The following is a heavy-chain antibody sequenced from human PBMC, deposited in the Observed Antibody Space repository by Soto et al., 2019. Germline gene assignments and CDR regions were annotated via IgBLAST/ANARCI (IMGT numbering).Heavy chain of an antibody. V-gene: IGHV3-21*04. Sequence: GGSLRLSCAASGFTFSTYGMNWVRQAPGKGLEWVSLISSTSNYIYYADSMKGRFTISRDNAKNSLYLQMNSLRSEDTAVYYCATARGTDMIVVYAYYFDYWGQGTLVTVSS. D-gene: IGHD3-22*01. J-gene: IGHJ4*02. CDR1: GFTFSTYG. CDR3: ATARGTDMIVVYAYYFDY. CDR2: ISSTSNYI.